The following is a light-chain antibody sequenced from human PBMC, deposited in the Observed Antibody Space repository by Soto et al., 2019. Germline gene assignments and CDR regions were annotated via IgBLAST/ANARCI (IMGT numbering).Light chain of an antibody. J-gene: IGKJ5*01. CDR2: LGS. V-gene: IGKV2-28*01. Sequence: DVLMSQSPRCLPVTRGEPSSISCGSNQGLLQNNGYNYLDWYMQKPGQSPQLLIYLGSNRASGVPDRFSGSGSGTDFTLKISRVEAADVGVYYCMQALQGLTFGQGTRLEI. CDR3: MQALQGLT. CDR1: QGLLQNNGYNY.